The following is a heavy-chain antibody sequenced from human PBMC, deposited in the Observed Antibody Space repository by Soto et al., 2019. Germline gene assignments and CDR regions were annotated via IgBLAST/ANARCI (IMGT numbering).Heavy chain of an antibody. Sequence: QVQLVQSGAEVKKPGASVKVSCKASGYTFTNYDINWVRQAAGQRLEWMGWMNPNTGVTKTDYLEKWEGRVTMTGDISTGTAYLEIYDLRSEDTAVYYCARGATADYSFWDNPRGDWLDSWGHGTLVTVSS. CDR1: GYTFTNYD. V-gene: IGHV1-8*02. CDR2: MNPNTGVTKT. CDR3: ARGATADYSFWDNPRGDWLDS. D-gene: IGHD3-3*01. J-gene: IGHJ5*01.